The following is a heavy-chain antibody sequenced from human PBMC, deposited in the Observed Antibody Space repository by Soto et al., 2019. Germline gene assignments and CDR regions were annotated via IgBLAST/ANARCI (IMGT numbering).Heavy chain of an antibody. CDR3: ARNSSSSYFDY. Sequence: KPSETLSLTCAVSGSSITITYYWGWVRQPPGKGLEWIGSIHHSGSVFESGSTHYNPSFKSRVAISADTSKNQFSLKLTSVTAADTAVYFCARNSSSSYFDYWGQGALVTVSS. CDR1: GSSITITYY. V-gene: IGHV4-38-2*01. J-gene: IGHJ4*02. CDR2: IHHSGSVFESGST. D-gene: IGHD6-13*01.